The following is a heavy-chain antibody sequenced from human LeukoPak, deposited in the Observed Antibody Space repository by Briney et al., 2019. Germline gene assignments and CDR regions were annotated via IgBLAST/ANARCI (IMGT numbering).Heavy chain of an antibody. Sequence: SETLSLTCTVSGGSISSYYWSWIRQPPGKGLEWIGYIYYSGSTNYNPSLKSRVTISVNTSKNQFSLKLSSVTAADTAVYYCAGMVRGVNNWFDPWGQGTLVTVSS. D-gene: IGHD3-10*01. V-gene: IGHV4-59*01. CDR1: GGSISSYY. CDR2: IYYSGST. CDR3: AGMVRGVNNWFDP. J-gene: IGHJ5*02.